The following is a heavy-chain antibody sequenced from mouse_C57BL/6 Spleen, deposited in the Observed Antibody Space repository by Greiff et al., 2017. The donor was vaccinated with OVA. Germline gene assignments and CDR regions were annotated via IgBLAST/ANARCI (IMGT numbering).Heavy chain of an antibody. Sequence: DVKLVESEGGLVQPGSSMKLSCTASGFTFSDYYMAWVRQVPEKGLEWVANINYDGSSTYYLDSLKSRFIISRDNAKNILYLQMSSLKSEDTATYYCARDNYGNFYFDYWGQGTTLTVSS. J-gene: IGHJ2*01. CDR2: INYDGSST. V-gene: IGHV5-16*01. CDR3: ARDNYGNFYFDY. CDR1: GFTFSDYY. D-gene: IGHD2-1*01.